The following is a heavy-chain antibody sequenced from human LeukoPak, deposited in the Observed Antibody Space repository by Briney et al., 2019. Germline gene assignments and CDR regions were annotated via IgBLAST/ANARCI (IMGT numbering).Heavy chain of an antibody. CDR1: GFTFDDYA. J-gene: IGHJ4*02. CDR2: ISWDGGST. Sequence: GGSLRLSCATSGFTFDDYAMHWVRQAPGKGLEWVSLISWDGGSTYYADSVKGRFTISRDNSKNSLYLQMNSLRTEDTALYYCAKEHYASVYFDYWGQGTLVTVSS. V-gene: IGHV3-43D*03. D-gene: IGHD3-16*01. CDR3: AKEHYASVYFDY.